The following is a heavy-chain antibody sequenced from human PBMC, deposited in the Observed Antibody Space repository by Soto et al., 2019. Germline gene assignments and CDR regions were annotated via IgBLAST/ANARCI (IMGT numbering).Heavy chain of an antibody. CDR3: AKGELFTNYYYYGMDV. Sequence: QVQPVESGGGVVQPGRSLRLSCAASGFTFSSYGMHWVRQAPGKGLEWVAVISYDGSNKYYADSVKGRFTISRDNSKNTLYLQMNSLRAEDTAVYYCAKGELFTNYYYYGMDVWGQGTTVTVS. D-gene: IGHD3-10*01. CDR2: ISYDGSNK. CDR1: GFTFSSYG. J-gene: IGHJ6*02. V-gene: IGHV3-30*18.